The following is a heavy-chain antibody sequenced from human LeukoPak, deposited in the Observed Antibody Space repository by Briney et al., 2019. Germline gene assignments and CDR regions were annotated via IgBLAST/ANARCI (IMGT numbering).Heavy chain of an antibody. CDR3: TKELHVAVAVADYYYFYMDV. Sequence: PGGSLRLSCAASGSAFSSFAMGWVRQSPGKGLQWLSTINGGGNTTFYADSVKGRFTISSDNSKNTLYLHMDSLRPDDTAIYYCTKELHVAVAVADYYYFYMDVWGRGTAVTVSS. CDR2: INGGGNTT. CDR1: GSAFSSFA. V-gene: IGHV3-23*01. D-gene: IGHD6-19*01. J-gene: IGHJ6*03.